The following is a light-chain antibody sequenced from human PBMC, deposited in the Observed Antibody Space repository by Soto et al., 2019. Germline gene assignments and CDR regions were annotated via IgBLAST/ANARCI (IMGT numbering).Light chain of an antibody. V-gene: IGKV3-15*01. Sequence: MVMTQSPATLSVSPGETATLSCRASQSVGTNLAWYQQKPGQAPRLLIYGASTRATAIPARFSGSGSGTEFTLTISSLQSEDLAVYFCQQYTSWPLAFGGGTKVEIK. CDR2: GAS. CDR3: QQYTSWPLA. J-gene: IGKJ4*01. CDR1: QSVGTN.